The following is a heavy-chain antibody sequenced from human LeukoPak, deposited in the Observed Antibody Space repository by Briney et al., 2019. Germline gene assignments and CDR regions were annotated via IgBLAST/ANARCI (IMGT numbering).Heavy chain of an antibody. V-gene: IGHV4-59*12. D-gene: IGHD3-10*01. CDR1: GGSISSYY. Sequence: SETLSLTCTVSGGSISSYYWSWIRQPPGKGLEWIGYIYYSGSTNYNPSLKSRVTISVDTSKNQFSLKLSSVTAADTAVYYCAGVSDGSGIYGDYWGQETLVTVSS. J-gene: IGHJ4*02. CDR3: AGVSDGSGIYGDY. CDR2: IYYSGST.